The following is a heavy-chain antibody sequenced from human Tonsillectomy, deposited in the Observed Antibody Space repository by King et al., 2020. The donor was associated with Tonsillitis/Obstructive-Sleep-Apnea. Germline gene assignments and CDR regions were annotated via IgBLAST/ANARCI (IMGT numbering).Heavy chain of an antibody. CDR1: GGSISDYY. CDR3: ARDLYDYVSGYHSPFTFDQ. Sequence: HVQLQESGPGLVKPSETLSLTCTVSGGSISDYYWSWIRQPAGKGLEWIGRIYTSGSTNYNPSLKSRVTMSIDTSKNQFSLKLNSVTAADTAVYYCARDLYDYVSGYHSPFTFDQWGQGTLVTVSS. J-gene: IGHJ4*02. CDR2: IYTSGST. D-gene: IGHD3-10*01. V-gene: IGHV4-4*07.